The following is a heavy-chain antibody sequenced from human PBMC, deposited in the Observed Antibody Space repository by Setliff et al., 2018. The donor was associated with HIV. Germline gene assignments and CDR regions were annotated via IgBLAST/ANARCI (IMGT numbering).Heavy chain of an antibody. CDR2: INGNTGAT. J-gene: IGHJ4*02. CDR3: ARGGDDSGPGTWTFDY. D-gene: IGHD3-10*01. CDR1: GYTFSDYY. Sequence: ASVKVSCKASGYTFSDYYLHWVRQAPGQGLEWMGWINGNTGATKYAQKFQGRVTITRDTSMYTAYMELTRLRFDDTAVYSCARGGDDSGPGTWTFDYWGQGALVTVSS. V-gene: IGHV1-2*02.